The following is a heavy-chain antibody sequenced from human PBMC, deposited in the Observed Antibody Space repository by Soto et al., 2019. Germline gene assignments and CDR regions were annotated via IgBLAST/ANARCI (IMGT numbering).Heavy chain of an antibody. CDR3: ARGRDSSSWYVFDY. J-gene: IGHJ4*02. Sequence: QVQLQQWGAGLLKPSETLSLTCAVYGGSFSGYYWSWIRQPPGKGLEWIGEINHSGSTNYNPSLKSRVTLSVDTSKNQFSLKLSSVTAADTAVYYCARGRDSSSWYVFDYWGQGTLVTVSS. CDR1: GGSFSGYY. CDR2: INHSGST. V-gene: IGHV4-34*01. D-gene: IGHD6-13*01.